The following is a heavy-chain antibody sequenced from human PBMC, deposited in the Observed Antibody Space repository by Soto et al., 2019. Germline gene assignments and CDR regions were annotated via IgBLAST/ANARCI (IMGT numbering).Heavy chain of an antibody. CDR3: ARAGTAMVKSSAFDI. CDR2: IIPIFGTA. V-gene: IGHV1-69*13. Sequence: ASVKVSCKASGGTFSSYAISWVRQAPGQGLEWMGGIIPIFGTANYAQKFQGRVTITADESTSTAYMELSSLRSEDTAVYYCARAGTAMVKSSAFDIWGQGTMVTVSS. D-gene: IGHD5-18*01. CDR1: GGTFSSYA. J-gene: IGHJ3*02.